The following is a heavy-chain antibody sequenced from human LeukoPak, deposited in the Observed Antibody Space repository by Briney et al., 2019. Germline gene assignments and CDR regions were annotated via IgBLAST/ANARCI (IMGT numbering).Heavy chain of an antibody. CDR3: VRQKGYCASGACYPDY. CDR1: GYSFSTYW. J-gene: IGHJ4*02. V-gene: IGHV5-51*01. Sequence: GESLQISCKDSGYSFSTYWIAWVRQMPGQGLEWLGIIYPADSHIRYSPSFQGQVTISADRSISTAHLQWSSLKASDTAMYYCVRQKGYCASGACYPDYWGQGTLVTVSS. D-gene: IGHD2-8*01. CDR2: IYPADSHI.